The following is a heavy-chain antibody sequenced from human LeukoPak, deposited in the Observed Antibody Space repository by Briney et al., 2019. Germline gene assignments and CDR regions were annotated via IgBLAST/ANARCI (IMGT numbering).Heavy chain of an antibody. D-gene: IGHD3-10*01. CDR2: IYPGDSDT. Sequence: GESLKISCKGSGYSFTSYWIGWVRQMPGKGLEWMGIIYPGDSDTRYSPSFQGQVTISADKSISTAYLQWSSLKASDTAMYYCARHSLITMVRGGNYYYYYMDVWGKGTTVTVSS. J-gene: IGHJ6*03. V-gene: IGHV5-51*01. CDR3: ARHSLITMVRGGNYYYYYMDV. CDR1: GYSFTSYW.